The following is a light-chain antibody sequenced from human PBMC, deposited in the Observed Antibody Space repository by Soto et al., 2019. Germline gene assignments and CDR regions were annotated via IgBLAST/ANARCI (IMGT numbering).Light chain of an antibody. CDR2: EGS. CDR1: SSDVGSYNL. Sequence: QSALTQPASVSGSPGQSITISCTGTSSDVGSYNLVSWYQHHPGKAPKLMIYEGSKRPSGVSNRFSGSKSGNTASLTISGLQAEDEAYYCCCSYAGSSTWVFGGGTKLTVL. CDR3: CSYAGSSTWV. J-gene: IGLJ3*02. V-gene: IGLV2-23*01.